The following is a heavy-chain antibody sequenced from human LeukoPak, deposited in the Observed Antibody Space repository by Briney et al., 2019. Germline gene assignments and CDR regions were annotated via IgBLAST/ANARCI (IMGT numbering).Heavy chain of an antibody. CDR2: IKSKTDGGTT. CDR3: TTVCSGGSCYSPTSFDY. D-gene: IGHD2-15*01. Sequence: GGSLRLSCAASGFTFSNAWMSWVRQAPGKGLEWVGRIKSKTDGGTTDYAAPVKGRFTISRDDSKNTLYLQMNSLKAEDAAVYYCTTVCSGGSCYSPTSFDYWGQGTLVTVS. V-gene: IGHV3-15*01. J-gene: IGHJ4*02. CDR1: GFTFSNAW.